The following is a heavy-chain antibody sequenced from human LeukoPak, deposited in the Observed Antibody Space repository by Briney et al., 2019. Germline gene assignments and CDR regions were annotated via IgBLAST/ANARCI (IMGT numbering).Heavy chain of an antibody. J-gene: IGHJ5*02. CDR2: MYAGGTT. D-gene: IGHD6-19*01. V-gene: IGHV3-53*01. CDR3: ARGSGSGWPLDR. CDR1: GFTLSTYA. Sequence: GRSLRLSCAASGFTLSTYAMHWVRQAPGKGLQWVAIMYAGGTTDYSDSVRGRFHISRDSSNNTLSLQINSLRAEDTAVYYCARGSGSGWPLDRWGQGALVTVSS.